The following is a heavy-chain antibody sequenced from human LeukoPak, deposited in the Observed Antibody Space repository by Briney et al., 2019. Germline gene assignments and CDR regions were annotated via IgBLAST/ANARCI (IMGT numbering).Heavy chain of an antibody. D-gene: IGHD2-21*02. V-gene: IGHV3-21*01. Sequence: GGSLRLSCAASGFTFSSYSMNWVRQAPGKGLEWVSSISSSSSYIYYADSVKGRFTISRDNAKNSLYLQMNSLRAEDTAVYYCARTSQSGDCYNTMGYWGQGTLVTVSS. CDR2: ISSSSSYI. CDR3: ARTSQSGDCYNTMGY. CDR1: GFTFSSYS. J-gene: IGHJ4*02.